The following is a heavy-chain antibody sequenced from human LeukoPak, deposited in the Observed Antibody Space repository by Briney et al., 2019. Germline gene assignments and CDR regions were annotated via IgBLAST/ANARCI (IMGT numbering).Heavy chain of an antibody. Sequence: GASVKVSCKTSGYTFSNFGINWVRQAPGQGLEWMGWISAYNGNTNYAQKLQGRVTMTTDTSTSTAYMELRSLRSDDTAVYYCARDDYYGSGSYHYWGQGTLVTVSS. CDR1: GYTFSNFG. CDR3: ARDDYYGSGSYHY. J-gene: IGHJ4*02. V-gene: IGHV1-18*01. D-gene: IGHD3-10*01. CDR2: ISAYNGNT.